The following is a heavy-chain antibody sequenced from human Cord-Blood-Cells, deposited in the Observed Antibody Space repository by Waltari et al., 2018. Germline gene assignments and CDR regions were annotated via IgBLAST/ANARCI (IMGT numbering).Heavy chain of an antibody. V-gene: IGHV4-61*09. J-gene: IGHJ4*02. CDR3: ARIKDIVLMVYDY. D-gene: IGHD2-8*01. Sequence: QVQLQESGPGLVKPSQTLSLTCTVSGGSISSGSYYWSWIRQPAGKGLEWIGYIYTSGSTNYNPSPKSRVTISVDTSKNQFSLKLSSVTAADTAVYYCARIKDIVLMVYDYWGQGTLVTVSS. CDR2: IYTSGST. CDR1: GGSISSGSYY.